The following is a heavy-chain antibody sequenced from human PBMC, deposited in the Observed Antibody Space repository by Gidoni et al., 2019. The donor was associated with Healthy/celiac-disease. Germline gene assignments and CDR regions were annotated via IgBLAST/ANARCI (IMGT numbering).Heavy chain of an antibody. CDR3: ARGVYGYYGSGNYFDY. J-gene: IGHJ4*02. Sequence: QVQLQESGPGLVKPSQTLSLTCTVSGGSISSGGYYWSWIRQHQGKGLEWIGYIYYSGSTYYNPSLKSRVTISVDTSKNQFSLKLSSVTAADTAVYYCARGVYGYYGSGNYFDYWGQGTLVTVSS. CDR1: GGSISSGGYY. V-gene: IGHV4-31*03. D-gene: IGHD3-10*01. CDR2: IYYSGST.